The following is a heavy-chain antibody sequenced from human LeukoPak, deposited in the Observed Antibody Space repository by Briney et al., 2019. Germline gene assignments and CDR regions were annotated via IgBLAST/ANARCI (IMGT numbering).Heavy chain of an antibody. CDR3: AKDRGTVFLNYFDP. Sequence: PGGSLRLSCAASGFTVSSYAMSWVRQAPGKGLEWVAVITGSGGTTYYADSVKGRFTISRDNSKNTLYLEMNSLRAEDTAVYYCAKDRGTVFLNYFDPWGQGTLVTVSS. CDR2: ITGSGGTT. J-gene: IGHJ5*02. D-gene: IGHD1-7*01. CDR1: GFTVSSYA. V-gene: IGHV3-23*01.